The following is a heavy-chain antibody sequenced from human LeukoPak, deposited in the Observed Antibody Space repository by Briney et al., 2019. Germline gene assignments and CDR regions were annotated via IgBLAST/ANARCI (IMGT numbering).Heavy chain of an antibody. V-gene: IGHV1-69-2*01. J-gene: IGHJ4*02. CDR2: VDPEDGET. D-gene: IGHD1-26*01. CDR3: ARDSPVGAHGDY. Sequence: GASVKVSCKASGYTFTDYYMHWVQQAPGKGLEWMGRVDPEDGETIYAEKFQGRVTITADTSTSTAYMELRSLRSDDTAVYYCARDSPVGAHGDYWGQGTLVTVSS. CDR1: GYTFTDYY.